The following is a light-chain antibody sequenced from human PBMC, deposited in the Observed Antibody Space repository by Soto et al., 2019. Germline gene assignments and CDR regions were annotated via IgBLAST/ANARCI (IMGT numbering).Light chain of an antibody. V-gene: IGKV3-11*01. J-gene: IGKJ5*01. CDR1: QSVNSN. CDR2: DAS. Sequence: EVVMTQSPATLSVSPGERATISCRASQSVNSNLAWYQHKPGQAPRLLIYDASNRATGIPARFSGSGSETDFTLTISSLEPEDFAVYYCQHRMNWPLTFGQGTRLEIK. CDR3: QHRMNWPLT.